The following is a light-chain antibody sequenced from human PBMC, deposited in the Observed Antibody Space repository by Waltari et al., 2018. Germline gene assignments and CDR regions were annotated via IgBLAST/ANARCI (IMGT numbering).Light chain of an antibody. CDR2: DAS. CDR1: QSISSY. V-gene: IGKV3-11*01. CDR3: QHRGHWPPVAT. J-gene: IGKJ3*01. Sequence: IVLTQSPATLSLSPGERATLSCRASQSISSYLAWYQQRPGQSPRLLIYDASNRATGIPARCSGSGSGTDFTLTISSLEPEDFAVYYCQHRGHWPPVATFGPGTIVD.